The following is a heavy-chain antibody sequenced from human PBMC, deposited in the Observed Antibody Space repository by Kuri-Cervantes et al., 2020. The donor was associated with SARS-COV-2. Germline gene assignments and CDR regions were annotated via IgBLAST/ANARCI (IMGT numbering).Heavy chain of an antibody. CDR2: ISSSSSYI. Sequence: GGSLRLSCAASGFTFSSYEMNWVRQAPGKGLEWVSSISSSSSYIYYADSVKGRFTISRDNAKNSLYLQMNSLRAEDTAVYYCAREGELRAFDIWGQGTMVTVSS. J-gene: IGHJ3*02. D-gene: IGHD1-26*01. CDR1: GFTFSSYE. CDR3: AREGELRAFDI. V-gene: IGHV3-21*01.